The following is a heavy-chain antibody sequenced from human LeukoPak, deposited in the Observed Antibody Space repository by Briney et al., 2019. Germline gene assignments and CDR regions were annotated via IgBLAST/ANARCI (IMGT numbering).Heavy chain of an antibody. CDR3: ARVASIAMICDF. CDR2: ISTSGRYT. Sequence: GGSLRLSCAASGFTFSDYYMSWIRQAPGKGLEWVSYISTSGRYTNYTDSVKGRFTISRDNAKNSLFLQMNSLRAEDTAVYYCARVASIAMICDFWGQGTLVTVSS. V-gene: IGHV3-11*06. D-gene: IGHD3-22*01. J-gene: IGHJ4*02. CDR1: GFTFSDYY.